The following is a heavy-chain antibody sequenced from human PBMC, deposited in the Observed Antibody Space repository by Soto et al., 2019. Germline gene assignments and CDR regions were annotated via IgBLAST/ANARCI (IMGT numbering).Heavy chain of an antibody. CDR2: INHSGST. D-gene: IGHD2-15*01. Sequence: QVQLQQWGAGLLKPSETLSLTCAVYGGSFSGYYWSWIRQPPGKGLAWIGEINHSGSTNYNPSLMSRVTISVDTSKNQFSLNLSSVTAADTAVYYCPSFLCQPDRDCSGGTGGACAEYIQHLGQGTLVTVSS. CDR3: PSFLCQPDRDCSGGTGGACAEYIQH. V-gene: IGHV4-34*01. J-gene: IGHJ1*01. CDR1: GGSFSGYY.